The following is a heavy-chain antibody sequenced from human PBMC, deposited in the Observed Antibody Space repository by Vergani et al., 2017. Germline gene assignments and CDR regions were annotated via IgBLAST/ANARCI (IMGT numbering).Heavy chain of an antibody. CDR3: ASGAPYYDFWSGYYFGSDRSVFDP. J-gene: IGHJ5*02. CDR2: IIPIFGTA. V-gene: IGHV1-69*14. Sequence: QVQLVQSGAEVKKPGSSVKVSCKASGGTFSSYAISWVRPAPGQGLEWMGRIIPIFGTANYAQKFQGRVTITADKSTSTAYMELSSLRSEDTAVYYCASGAPYYDFWSGYYFGSDRSVFDPWGQG. D-gene: IGHD3-3*01. CDR1: GGTFSSYA.